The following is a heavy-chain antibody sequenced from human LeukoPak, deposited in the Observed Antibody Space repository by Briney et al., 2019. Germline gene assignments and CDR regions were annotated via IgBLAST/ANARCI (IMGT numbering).Heavy chain of an antibody. CDR1: GFTFDDYG. V-gene: IGHV3-7*01. CDR3: ARVGTSSWYV. D-gene: IGHD6-13*01. J-gene: IGHJ4*02. Sequence: GGSLRLSCAASGFTFDDYGMSWVRQAPGKGLEWVANIDEDGGEIYYVDSVKGRFTISRDNAKKSLFLQMNSLRAEDTSVYYCARVGTSSWYVWGQGTVVTVSS. CDR2: IDEDGGEI.